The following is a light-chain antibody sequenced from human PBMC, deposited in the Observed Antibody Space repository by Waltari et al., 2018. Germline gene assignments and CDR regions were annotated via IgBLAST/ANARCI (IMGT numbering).Light chain of an antibody. CDR2: DAT. J-gene: IGLJ3*02. CDR3: CSYAGSITFWV. CDR1: SSDVGGYNY. V-gene: IGLV2-11*01. Sequence: QSALTQPRSVSGSPGQSVTISCTGTSSDVGGYNYVSWYQHHPGKAPKLIIYDATKRPSGVPDRFAASKSDNTASLTISGLQAEDEADYYCCSYAGSITFWVFGGGTKLTVL.